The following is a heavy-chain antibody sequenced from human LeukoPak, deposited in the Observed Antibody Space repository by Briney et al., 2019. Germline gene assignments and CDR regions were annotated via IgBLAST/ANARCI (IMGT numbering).Heavy chain of an antibody. CDR2: ISAYNGNT. Sequence: ASVKVSCKASGYTFTSYGISWVRQAPGQGLEWMGWISAYNGNTNYAQKLQGRVTMTTDTSTSTAYMELRSLRSDDTAVYYCARDRLAGCSGGSCYFRRIYYYGMDVWGQGTTVIVSS. D-gene: IGHD2-15*01. V-gene: IGHV1-18*01. CDR1: GYTFTSYG. J-gene: IGHJ6*02. CDR3: ARDRLAGCSGGSCYFRRIYYYGMDV.